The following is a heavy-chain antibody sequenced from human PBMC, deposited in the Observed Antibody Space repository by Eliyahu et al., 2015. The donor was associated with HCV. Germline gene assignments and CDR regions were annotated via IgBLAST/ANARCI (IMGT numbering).Heavy chain of an antibody. Sequence: QVQLQQWGAGLLKPSETLSLTCAVYGGSFSGXYWXWIRQPPGKGLEWIGEINPSGSTHYNPSLKSRVTISVDTSKNQFSLKLSSVTAADTAVYYCARGLSPLNCTNGVCFPWYFDYWGQGTLVTVSS. CDR3: ARGLSPLNCTNGVCFPWYFDY. CDR1: GGSFSGXY. D-gene: IGHD2-8*01. J-gene: IGHJ4*02. V-gene: IGHV4-34*01. CDR2: INPSGST.